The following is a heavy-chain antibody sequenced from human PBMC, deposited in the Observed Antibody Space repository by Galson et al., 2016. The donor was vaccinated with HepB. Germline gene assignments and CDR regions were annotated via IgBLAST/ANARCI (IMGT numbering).Heavy chain of an antibody. CDR3: ARGAGGYFDV. CDR1: GYTFTSYS. Sequence: SVKVSCKASGYTFTSYSISWVRQAPGQGLEWMAWISVYNGDTNYAQKLQGRLTMTTDTSTSTAYMELRSLRSDDTAVYYCARGAGGYFDVWGQGTTVTVSS. J-gene: IGHJ6*02. CDR2: ISVYNGDT. V-gene: IGHV1-18*01. D-gene: IGHD2/OR15-2a*01.